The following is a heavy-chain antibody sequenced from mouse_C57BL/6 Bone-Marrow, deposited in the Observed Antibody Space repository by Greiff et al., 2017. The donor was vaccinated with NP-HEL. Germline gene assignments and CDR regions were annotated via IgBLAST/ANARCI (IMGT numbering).Heavy chain of an antibody. CDR1: GYTFTDYE. J-gene: IGHJ4*01. D-gene: IGHD2-2*01. CDR3: AWGGGYDLYYAMDY. V-gene: IGHV1-15*01. Sequence: QVQLQQSGAELVRPGASVTLSCKASGYTFTDYEMHWVKQTPVHGLEWIGAIDPETGGTAYNQKFKGKAILTADKSSSTAYMQLSSLTSEDSAVYYYAWGGGYDLYYAMDYWGQGTSVTVSS. CDR2: IDPETGGT.